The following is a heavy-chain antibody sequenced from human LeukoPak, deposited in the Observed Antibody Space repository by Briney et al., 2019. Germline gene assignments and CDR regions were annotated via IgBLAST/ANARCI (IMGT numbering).Heavy chain of an antibody. CDR1: GGTFSSYA. V-gene: IGHV1-69*13. Sequence: GASVKVSCKASGGTFSSYAISWVRQAPGQGLEWMGGIIPIFGTANYAQKFQGRVTITADESTSTAYMELSSLRSEDTAVYYCARNYCSSTSCYPLYGMDVWGQGTTVTVSS. J-gene: IGHJ6*02. CDR3: ARNYCSSTSCYPLYGMDV. CDR2: IIPIFGTA. D-gene: IGHD2-2*01.